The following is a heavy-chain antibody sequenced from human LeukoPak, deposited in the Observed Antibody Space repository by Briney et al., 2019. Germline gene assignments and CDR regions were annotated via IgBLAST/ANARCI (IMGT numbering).Heavy chain of an antibody. Sequence: GESLKISCKGSGYSFTNYWIGWVRQMHGQGLEWMVIIYPGDSDTRYSPSFQGQVTMSADKSISTAYLQWSSLKASDTAMYYCARQTRYCGGDCNSFDYWGQGTLVTVSP. CDR2: IYPGDSDT. V-gene: IGHV5-51*01. CDR1: GYSFTNYW. CDR3: ARQTRYCGGDCNSFDY. J-gene: IGHJ4*02. D-gene: IGHD2-21*02.